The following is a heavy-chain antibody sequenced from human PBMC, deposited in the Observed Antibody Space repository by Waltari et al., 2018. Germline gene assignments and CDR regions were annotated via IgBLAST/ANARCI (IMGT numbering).Heavy chain of an antibody. J-gene: IGHJ4*02. Sequence: EVQLLESGGGVVQPGGYLNLSCAASGFSFITYFMSWVCQAPGKGLGWVAGITSSGGDTAYADSVKGRFTISRDNSNNTLFLQMSSLSAEDTAVYYCAREKSSWLPTYWGQGTLVTVSS. CDR2: ITSSGGDT. D-gene: IGHD2-2*01. V-gene: IGHV3-23*01. CDR3: AREKSSWLPTY. CDR1: GFSFITYF.